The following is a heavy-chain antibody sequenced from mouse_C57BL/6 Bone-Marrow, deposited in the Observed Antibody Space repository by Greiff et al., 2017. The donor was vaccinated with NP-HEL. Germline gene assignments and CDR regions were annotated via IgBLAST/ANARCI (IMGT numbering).Heavy chain of an antibody. CDR2: ISNGGGST. J-gene: IGHJ2*01. Sequence: EVKVEESGGGLVQPGGSLKLSCAASGFTFSDYYMYWVRQTPEKRLEWVAYISNGGGSTYYPDTVKGRFTISRDNAKNTLYLQMSRLKSEDTAMYYCARLTTVVGDYFDYWGQGTTLTVSS. CDR1: GFTFSDYY. D-gene: IGHD1-1*01. V-gene: IGHV5-12*01. CDR3: ARLTTVVGDYFDY.